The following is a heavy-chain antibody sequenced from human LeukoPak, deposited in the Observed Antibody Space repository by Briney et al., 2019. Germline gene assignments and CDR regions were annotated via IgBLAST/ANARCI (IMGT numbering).Heavy chain of an antibody. D-gene: IGHD3-22*01. CDR1: GGSISSYY. V-gene: IGHV4-59*01. Sequence: SETLSLTCTVSGGSISSYYWSWIRQPPGKGLEGIGYIYYSGSTNYNPSLKSRVTISVDTSKNQFSLKLSSVTAADTAVYYCARGGYYYDSSGYWGAFDIWGQGTMVTVSS. CDR2: IYYSGST. J-gene: IGHJ3*02. CDR3: ARGGYYYDSSGYWGAFDI.